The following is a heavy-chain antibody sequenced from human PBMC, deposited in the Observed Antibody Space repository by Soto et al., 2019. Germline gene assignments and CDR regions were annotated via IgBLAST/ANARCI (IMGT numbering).Heavy chain of an antibody. Sequence: QVQLQESGPGLVKPLETLSLTCTVSGGSISSYYWSWIRQPPGKGLEWIGYIYYSGSTNYNPSLRIRVTISVDTSKNQFSLKLSSVTAADTAVYYCARRYGCSIDYWGQGTLVTVSS. J-gene: IGHJ4*02. CDR2: IYYSGST. CDR3: ARRYGCSIDY. D-gene: IGHD2-15*01. V-gene: IGHV4-59*08. CDR1: GGSISSYY.